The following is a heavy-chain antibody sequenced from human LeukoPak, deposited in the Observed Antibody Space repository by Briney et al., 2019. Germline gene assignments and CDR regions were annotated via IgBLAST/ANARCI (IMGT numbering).Heavy chain of an antibody. CDR3: VKDYCGGDCYSGWYFDL. V-gene: IGHV3-9*01. CDR2: ISYNNDTI. CDR1: GFTFDDYA. D-gene: IGHD2-21*02. J-gene: IGHJ2*01. Sequence: PGGSLRLSCAASGFTFDDYAMHWVRQAPGKGREGVSGISYNNDTIAYADSVKGRFTISRDNAKNSLYLQMNSQSAEDTALYYCVKDYCGGDCYSGWYFDLWGRGTLVTVSS.